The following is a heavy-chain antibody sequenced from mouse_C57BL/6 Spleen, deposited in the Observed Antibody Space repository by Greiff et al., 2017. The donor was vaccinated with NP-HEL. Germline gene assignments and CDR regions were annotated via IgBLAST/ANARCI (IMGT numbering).Heavy chain of an antibody. V-gene: IGHV2-2*01. CDR3: ARGYYGSGFAY. CDR1: GFSLTSYG. CDR2: IWSGGST. Sequence: VQGVESGPGLVQPSQSLSITCTVSGFSLTSYGVHWVRQSPGKGLEWLGVIWSGGSTDYTAAFISRLSISKDNSKCQVFFKMNSLQADDTAIYYCARGYYGSGFAYWGQGTLVTVSA. D-gene: IGHD1-1*01. J-gene: IGHJ3*01.